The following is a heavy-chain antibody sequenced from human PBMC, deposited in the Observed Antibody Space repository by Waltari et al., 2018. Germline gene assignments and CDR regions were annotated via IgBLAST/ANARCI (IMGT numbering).Heavy chain of an antibody. CDR2: IHGTGKT. Sequence: QLQLQQSGPGLVKPSESLFLSCAVSGDSVSNNYWWSWVRQPPGKGLEWIGKIHGTGKTNYNPSLGSRVTVSMDTSNNQFSLRVTSPTAADTAVYFCARDRGRGLYLDSWGQGTLVTVS. CDR3: ARDRGRGLYLDS. CDR1: GDSVSNNYW. V-gene: IGHV4-4*02. J-gene: IGHJ4*02. D-gene: IGHD1-26*01.